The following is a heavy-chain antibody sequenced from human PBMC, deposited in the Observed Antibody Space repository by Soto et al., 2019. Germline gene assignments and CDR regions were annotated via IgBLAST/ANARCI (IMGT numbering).Heavy chain of an antibody. V-gene: IGHV3-15*01. D-gene: IGHD1-7*01. CDR1: GFTFRPAW. CDR3: TWNSREEKFGF. Sequence: GGSLRLSCAASGFTFRPAWMSWVRQAPGKGLEWVARMKSYGSGGTTEYNAPVKGRFTISRDDSKNMVHLQMNSLRTEDTAVYYCTWNSREEKFGFWGQGTLVTVSS. J-gene: IGHJ4*02. CDR2: MKSYGSGGTT.